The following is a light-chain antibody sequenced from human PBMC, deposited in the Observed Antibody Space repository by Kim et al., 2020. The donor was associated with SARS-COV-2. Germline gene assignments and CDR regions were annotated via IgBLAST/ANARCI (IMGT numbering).Light chain of an antibody. CDR1: RGWSDGNS. Sequence: SISSPRNRGWSDGNSVHWYQQRPGGVPTAVIYEDDQSPSGVSDRFSGSIDNSSNSASLTISGLRTEDEADYYCQSYNRDNVLFGGGTQLTVL. V-gene: IGLV6-57*03. CDR3: QSYNRDNVL. J-gene: IGLJ2*01. CDR2: EDD.